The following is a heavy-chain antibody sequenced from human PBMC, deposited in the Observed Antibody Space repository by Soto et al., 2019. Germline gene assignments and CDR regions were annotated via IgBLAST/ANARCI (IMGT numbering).Heavy chain of an antibody. D-gene: IGHD3-3*01. Sequence: QVQLVQSETEVKKPGASVKVSCKSSGYTFTNYGFSWVRQAPGLGLEWMGWISAHSGNTHYAQNLQDRVTVTTDPATSTAYMELMNLRSDDTAVYYCTRVRDFWSGHPLDYWGQGTLVTVSS. CDR1: GYTFTNYG. CDR2: ISAHSGNT. J-gene: IGHJ4*02. V-gene: IGHV1-18*01. CDR3: TRVRDFWSGHPLDY.